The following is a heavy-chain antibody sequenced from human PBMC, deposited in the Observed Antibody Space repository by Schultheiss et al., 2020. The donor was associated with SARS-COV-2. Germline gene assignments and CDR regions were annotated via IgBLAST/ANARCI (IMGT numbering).Heavy chain of an antibody. Sequence: SETLSLTCTVSGGFISSGGYYWSWIRQHPGKGLEWIGYIYYSGSTYYNPSLKSRVTISVDTSKNQFSLKVRSVTAADTAVYYCARGRGDYERRDAFDIWGQGTMVTVSS. V-gene: IGHV4-31*03. CDR3: ARGRGDYERRDAFDI. CDR1: GGFISSGGYY. CDR2: IYYSGST. D-gene: IGHD2-21*02. J-gene: IGHJ3*02.